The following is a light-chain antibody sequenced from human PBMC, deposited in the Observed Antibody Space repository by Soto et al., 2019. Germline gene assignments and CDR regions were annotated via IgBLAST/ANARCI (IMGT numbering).Light chain of an antibody. CDR3: QQTYTTPPFT. CDR2: ATS. CDR1: QSISTY. J-gene: IGKJ2*01. Sequence: DIQMTQPPSSLSASVGDRVTITCRASQSISTYLNWYQQKPGRAPNLLIYATSTLQSGVPSRFSGSGSGTDFTLTISSLQPEDFATYYCQQTYTTPPFTFGQGTKLEIK. V-gene: IGKV1-39*01.